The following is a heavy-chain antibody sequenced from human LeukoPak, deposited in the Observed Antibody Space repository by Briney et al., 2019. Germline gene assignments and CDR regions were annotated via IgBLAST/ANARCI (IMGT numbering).Heavy chain of an antibody. V-gene: IGHV3-53*01. J-gene: IGHJ4*02. Sequence: PGGSLRLSCSVSGLTVPDNYMSWVRQAPGKGLEWVSVIFPDGRTYHSDSLKGRFTISRDKSKNTVLLQINGLRADDTALYHCARTNPVYGDFDYWGQGVLVTVSS. CDR2: IFPDGRT. D-gene: IGHD4-17*01. CDR1: GLTVPDNY. CDR3: ARTNPVYGDFDY.